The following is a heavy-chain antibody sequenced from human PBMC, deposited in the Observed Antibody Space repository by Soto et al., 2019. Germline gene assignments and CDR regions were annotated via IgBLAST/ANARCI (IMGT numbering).Heavy chain of an antibody. Sequence: PSETLSLTCTVSDGSISNFYWSWIRQPPGKGLEWIGYISSSGNTNYNPSLKSRVSISVDTSKNQFSLNLTSVTAADTAAYYCARAPMVLTRSYFDSWGQGTPVTVPQ. J-gene: IGHJ4*02. CDR3: ARAPMVLTRSYFDS. CDR1: DGSISNFY. CDR2: ISSSGNT. D-gene: IGHD3-22*01. V-gene: IGHV4-59*01.